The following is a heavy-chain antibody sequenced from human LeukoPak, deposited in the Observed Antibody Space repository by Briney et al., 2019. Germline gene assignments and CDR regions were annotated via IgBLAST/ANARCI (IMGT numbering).Heavy chain of an antibody. Sequence: GGSLRLSCAASGFTFSSYSMNWVRQAPGKGLEWVSYISSSSGTIYYADSVKGRFTISGDNAKNSLYLQMNSLRAEDTAVYYCARATGDKSFDYWGQGTLVTVSS. CDR2: ISSSSGTI. CDR1: GFTFSSYS. CDR3: ARATGDKSFDY. D-gene: IGHD7-27*01. V-gene: IGHV3-48*01. J-gene: IGHJ4*02.